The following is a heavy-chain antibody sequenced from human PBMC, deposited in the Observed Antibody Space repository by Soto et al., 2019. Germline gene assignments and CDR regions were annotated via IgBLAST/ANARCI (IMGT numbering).Heavy chain of an antibody. CDR3: AREPQYMSGWVPAFDV. CDR1: GYTFKGYG. V-gene: IGHV1-18*01. Sequence: QAHLVQSGTELRKPGASVRVSCEASGYTFKGYGISWLRQAPGQGLEWMGWISGYNGNTKYAQHLQGRVTLTTDTPTNTAYMELRSLRSDDTAVYYCAREPQYMSGWVPAFDVWGQGTTVIVSS. CDR2: ISGYNGNT. J-gene: IGHJ3*01. D-gene: IGHD6-19*01.